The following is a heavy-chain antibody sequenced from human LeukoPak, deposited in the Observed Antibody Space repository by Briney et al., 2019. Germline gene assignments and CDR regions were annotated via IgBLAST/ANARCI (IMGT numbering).Heavy chain of an antibody. CDR2: ISRDGAST. V-gene: IGHV3-64D*09. CDR1: GFTFSSYA. CDR3: GKGRSGGGRPFEI. J-gene: IGHJ3*02. Sequence: GGSLRLSCSASGFTFSSYAVLEVRQAPDKGLEYVSTISRDGASTNYADSVKGRFTISRDNSKNTLYLQMSSLRAEDTAVYYRGKGRSGGGRPFEIWGQGTMVTVSS. D-gene: IGHD3-10*01.